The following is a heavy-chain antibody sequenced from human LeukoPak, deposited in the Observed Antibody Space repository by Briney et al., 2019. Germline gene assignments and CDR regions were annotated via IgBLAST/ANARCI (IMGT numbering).Heavy chain of an antibody. CDR3: ARVETDIVVVPATLGLRNYYYYYMDV. CDR1: GYTFTSYG. CDR2: ISAYNGNT. J-gene: IGHJ6*03. V-gene: IGHV1-18*01. D-gene: IGHD2-2*01. Sequence: ASVKVSCKASGYTFTSYGISWVRQAPGQGLEWMGWISAYNGNTNYAQKLQGRVTMTTDTSTSTVYMELRSLRSDDTAVYYCARVETDIVVVPATLGLRNYYYYYMDVWGKGTTVTVSS.